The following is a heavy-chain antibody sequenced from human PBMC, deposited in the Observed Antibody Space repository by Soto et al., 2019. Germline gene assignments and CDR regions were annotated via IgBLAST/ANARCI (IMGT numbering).Heavy chain of an antibody. CDR2: IIPILGMA. CDR3: AGLNCTNGICYTFNWFDP. V-gene: IGHV1-69*02. J-gene: IGHJ5*02. D-gene: IGHD2-8*01. CDR1: GGTLSSYT. Sequence: QVQLVQSGAEVKKPGSSVKVSCKASGGTLSSYTISWVRQAPGQGLEWMGRIIPILGMANYAQKFQGRVTITADKSTSTAYMELTSLRSEYTAVYFCAGLNCTNGICYTFNWFDPWGQGTLVTVSS.